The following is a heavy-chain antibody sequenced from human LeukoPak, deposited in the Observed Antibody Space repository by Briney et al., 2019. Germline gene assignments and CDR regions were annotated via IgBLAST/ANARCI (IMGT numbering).Heavy chain of an antibody. CDR1: GGSFSGYY. CDR3: ARGHYYYGSGSRLDY. CDR2: INHSGST. D-gene: IGHD3-10*01. V-gene: IGHV4-34*01. J-gene: IGHJ4*02. Sequence: PSETLSLTCAVYGGSFSGYYWSWIRQPPGKGLEWIGEINHSGSTNYNPSLKSRVTISVDTSKNQFSLKLSSVTAADTAVYYCARGHYYYGSGSRLDYWGQGTLVTVSS.